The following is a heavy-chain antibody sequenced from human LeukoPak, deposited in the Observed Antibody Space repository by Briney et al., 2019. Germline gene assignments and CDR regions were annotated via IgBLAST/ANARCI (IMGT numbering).Heavy chain of an antibody. V-gene: IGHV4-59*01. Sequence: SETLPLTCTVSGGSISSYYWSWIRQPPGKGLEWIGYIYYSGSTNYNPSLKSRVTISVDTSKNQFSLKLSSVTAADTAVYYCARVGSSSDRFDYWGQGTLVTVSS. J-gene: IGHJ4*02. CDR2: IYYSGST. CDR1: GGSISSYY. CDR3: ARVGSSSDRFDY. D-gene: IGHD6-6*01.